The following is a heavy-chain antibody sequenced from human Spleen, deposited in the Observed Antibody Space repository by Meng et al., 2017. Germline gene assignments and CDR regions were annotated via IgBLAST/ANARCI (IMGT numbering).Heavy chain of an antibody. J-gene: IGHJ4*02. V-gene: IGHV3-33*01. CDR3: ARDREWELWRWFYFDY. Sequence: GESLKISCVASGFTFSNYGMHWVRQAPGKGLEWVAVSWYDGSNKYYADTVKGRFTISRDNAKNTLYLQMNSLRAEDTAVYYCARDREWELWRWFYFDYWGQGTLVTVSS. CDR2: SWYDGSNK. CDR1: GFTFSNYG. D-gene: IGHD1-26*01.